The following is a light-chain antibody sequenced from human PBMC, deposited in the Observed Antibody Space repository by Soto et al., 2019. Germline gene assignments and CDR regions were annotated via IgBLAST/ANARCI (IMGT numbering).Light chain of an antibody. CDR3: CAYACSLTLYV. Sequence: QSVLTQPPSASGSPGQSVTISCTGTSSDVGAFDYVSWYQQHPGKAPKVMIYDVSKRPSGVPDRFSGSKSGNTASLTVSGLQAEDYSDYFCCAYACSLTLYVSGSGNILTVL. CDR1: SSDVGAFDY. CDR2: DVS. J-gene: IGLJ1*01. V-gene: IGLV2-8*01.